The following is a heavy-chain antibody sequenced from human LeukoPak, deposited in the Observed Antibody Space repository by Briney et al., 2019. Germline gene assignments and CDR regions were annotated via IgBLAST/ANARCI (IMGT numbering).Heavy chain of an antibody. J-gene: IGHJ3*02. CDR2: IYYSGST. V-gene: IGHV4-59*08. CDR1: GGSISSYY. CDR3: ARSRTGDLYFDI. Sequence: SETLSLTCTDSGGSISSYYWSWIRQPPGKGLEWIGYIYYSGSTNYNPSLKSRVTISVDTSKNQFSLKLSSVTAADTAVYYCARSRTGDLYFDIWGQGTMVTVSS. D-gene: IGHD7-27*01.